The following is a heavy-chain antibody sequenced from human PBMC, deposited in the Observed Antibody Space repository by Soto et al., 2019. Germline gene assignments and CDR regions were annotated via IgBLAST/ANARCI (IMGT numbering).Heavy chain of an antibody. CDR1: GGSIATSHW. Sequence: SETLSLTCAVSGGSIATSHWWSWVRQPPGKGLEWIGEIFHSGSTSSNPSLKSRVTISVDKSKNQFSLKLSSVTAADTAVYFCARINGDLISIDSWGQGTLVTVS. CDR2: IFHSGST. CDR3: ARINGDLISIDS. V-gene: IGHV4-4*02. D-gene: IGHD4-17*01. J-gene: IGHJ4*02.